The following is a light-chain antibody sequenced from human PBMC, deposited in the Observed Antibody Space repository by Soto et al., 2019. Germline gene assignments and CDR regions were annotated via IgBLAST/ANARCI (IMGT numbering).Light chain of an antibody. J-gene: IGLJ2*01. CDR3: SSYISSSTLV. CDR1: SSDVGDYNY. V-gene: IGLV2-14*01. Sequence: QSALTQPASVSGSPGQSITISCTGTSSDVGDYNYVSWYQHHPGKAPKLMIYEVSNRPSGVSNRFSGSKSVNTASLTISGLQSEDEADYYCSSYISSSTLVFGGGTKLTV. CDR2: EVS.